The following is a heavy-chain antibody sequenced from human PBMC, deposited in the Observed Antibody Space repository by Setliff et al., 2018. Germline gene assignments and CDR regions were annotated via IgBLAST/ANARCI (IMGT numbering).Heavy chain of an antibody. J-gene: IGHJ4*02. CDR1: GFTFSSYG. CDR2: IRYDGSNK. D-gene: IGHD3-22*01. Sequence: GGSLRLSCAASGFTFSSYGMHWVRQAPGKGLEWVAFIRYDGSNKYYADSVKGRFTISRDNSKNTLYLQMNSLRAEDTAVYYCARGFYDSSGYPIDYWGQGTLVTVSS. V-gene: IGHV3-30*02. CDR3: ARGFYDSSGYPIDY.